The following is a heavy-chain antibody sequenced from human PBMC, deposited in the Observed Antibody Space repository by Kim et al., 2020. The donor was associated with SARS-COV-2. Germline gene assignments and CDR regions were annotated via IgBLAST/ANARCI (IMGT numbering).Heavy chain of an antibody. CDR2: INVGYGDT. CDR1: GYTFTNYA. CDR3: ARDGTTRHGGYYFDY. Sequence: ASVKVSCKASGYTFTNYAMHWVRQAPGQGLEWMGWINVGYGDTKYVQKFQGRVTITRDTSASTVYMELSSLRAEDTAVYYCARDGTTRHGGYYFDYWGQGALVTVSS. V-gene: IGHV1-3*01. J-gene: IGHJ4*02. D-gene: IGHD1-1*01.